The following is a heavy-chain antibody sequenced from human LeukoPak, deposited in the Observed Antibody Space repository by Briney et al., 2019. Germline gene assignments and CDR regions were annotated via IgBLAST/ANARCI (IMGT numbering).Heavy chain of an antibody. CDR2: ISAYNGNT. D-gene: IGHD3-10*01. V-gene: IGHV1-18*01. CDR3: ARGSTMVRGVIIRSVYFDY. J-gene: IGHJ4*02. Sequence: ASVKVSCKASGYTFTSYGISWVRQAPGQGLEWMGWISAYNGNTNYAQKLQGRVTMTTDTSTSTAYMELRSLRSDDTAVYYCARGSTMVRGVIIRSVYFDYWGQGTLVTVPS. CDR1: GYTFTSYG.